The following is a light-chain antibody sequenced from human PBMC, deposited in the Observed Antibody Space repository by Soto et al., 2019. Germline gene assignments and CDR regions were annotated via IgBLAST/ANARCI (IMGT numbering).Light chain of an antibody. J-gene: IGKJ1*01. CDR2: GAS. Sequence: DIQMTQSPSTLSASVGDRVTITCRASQSISRWLVWYQQKPGKAPKLLIYGASSLEKGVPSRFSGSGSGTEFTLTISSLQPDDFATYYCQQYNSYDMWSFGQGTKVDIK. V-gene: IGKV1-5*01. CDR1: QSISRW. CDR3: QQYNSYDMWS.